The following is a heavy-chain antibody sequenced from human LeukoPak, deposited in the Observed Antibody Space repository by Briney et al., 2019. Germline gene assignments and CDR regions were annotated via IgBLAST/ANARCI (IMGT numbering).Heavy chain of an antibody. CDR3: VRHVAASVP. V-gene: IGHV3-30*03. Sequence: GGSLRLSCAASGFTFSSYGMHWVRQAPGKGLEWVAVISSDGSNAYYADSVKGRFTMSRDNSKNTLFVQMNSLRVEDPAVYYCVRHVAASVPWGQGTLVTVSS. J-gene: IGHJ5*02. D-gene: IGHD6-25*01. CDR1: GFTFSSYG. CDR2: ISSDGSNA.